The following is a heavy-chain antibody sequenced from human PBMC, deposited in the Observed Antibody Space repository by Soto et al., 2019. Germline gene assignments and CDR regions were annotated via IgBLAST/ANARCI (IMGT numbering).Heavy chain of an antibody. J-gene: IGHJ6*02. Sequence: QVQLQESGPGLVKPSQTLSLTCTVSGGSISSGGYYWSWIRQHPGKGLEWIGYIYYSGSTYYNPSLKSRVTISVDPSKNQFSLKLSSVTAADTAVYYCARGDDSGDPRSYGMDVWGQGTTVTVSS. V-gene: IGHV4-31*03. CDR3: ARGDDSGDPRSYGMDV. D-gene: IGHD4-17*01. CDR2: IYYSGST. CDR1: GGSISSGGYY.